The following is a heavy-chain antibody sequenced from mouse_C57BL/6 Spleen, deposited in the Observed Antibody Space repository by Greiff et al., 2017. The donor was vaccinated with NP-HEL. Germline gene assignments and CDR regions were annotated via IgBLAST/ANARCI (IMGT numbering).Heavy chain of an antibody. CDR1: GFTFSSYA. J-gene: IGHJ1*03. CDR3: ARDGDYYGSKWYFDV. Sequence: EVKVEESGGGLVKPGGSLKLSCAASGFTFSSYAMSWVRQTPEKRLEWVATISDGGSYTYYPDNVKGRFTISRDNAKNNLYLQMSHLKSEDTAMYYCARDGDYYGSKWYFDVWGTGTTVTVSS. CDR2: ISDGGSYT. D-gene: IGHD1-1*01. V-gene: IGHV5-4*01.